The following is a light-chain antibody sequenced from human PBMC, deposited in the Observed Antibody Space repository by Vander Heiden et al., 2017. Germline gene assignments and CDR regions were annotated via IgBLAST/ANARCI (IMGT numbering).Light chain of an antibody. J-gene: IGKJ1*01. CDR1: KSISSY. Sequence: DIQMTPSTSSLSASVGDRVNIPCRASKSISSYLNGYQQKPGKAPKLLIYAASSLQSGVPSRFSGSGSGTDFTRTISSLQPEDFATYSCQQSYRTPPWTLGQGTKVEIK. CDR3: QQSYRTPPWT. V-gene: IGKV1-39*01. CDR2: AAS.